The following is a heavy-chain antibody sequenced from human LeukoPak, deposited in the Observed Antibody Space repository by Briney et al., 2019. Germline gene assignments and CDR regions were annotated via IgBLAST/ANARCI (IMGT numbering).Heavy chain of an antibody. CDR3: ARAYDNNDYVDY. V-gene: IGHV1-2*02. Sequence: GASVRVSCKASGYTFTGYYMHWVRQAPGQGLEWMGWINPNSGGTSYAQKFQGRVTMTRDTSISTAYMELTRLRFDDTAVYYCARAYDNNDYVDYWGQGTLVTVSS. CDR1: GYTFTGYY. CDR2: INPNSGGT. J-gene: IGHJ4*02. D-gene: IGHD3-22*01.